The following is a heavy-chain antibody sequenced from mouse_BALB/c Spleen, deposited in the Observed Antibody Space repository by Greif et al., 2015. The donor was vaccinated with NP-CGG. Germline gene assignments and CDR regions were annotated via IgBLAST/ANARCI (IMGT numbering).Heavy chain of an antibody. V-gene: IGHV5-6*02. J-gene: IGHJ4*01. CDR2: ISSGGSYT. D-gene: IGHD2-14*01. CDR1: GFTFSSYG. Sequence: EVKLVESGGDLVKPGGSLKLSCAASGFTFSSYGMSWVRQTPDKRLEWVATISSGGSYTYYPDSVKGRFTISRDNAKNTLYLQMSSLKSEDTAMYYCASYYYRYDYAMDYWGQGTSVTVSS. CDR3: ASYYYRYDYAMDY.